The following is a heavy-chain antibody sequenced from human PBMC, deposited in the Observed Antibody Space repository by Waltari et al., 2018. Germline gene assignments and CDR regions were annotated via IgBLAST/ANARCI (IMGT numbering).Heavy chain of an antibody. CDR3: ARHLEDFYYYMDV. Sequence: EVQLVESGGGLVKPGGSLRLSCAASGFSFNAYTMNWVRQTPEKGLEWVSSIGRSSTYTYYADSVKGRFTISRDNAANSLYLEMNALRPEDTAVYYCARHLEDFYYYMDVWGKGTTVTVSS. CDR1: GFSFNAYT. V-gene: IGHV3-21*06. J-gene: IGHJ6*03. CDR2: IGRSSTYT.